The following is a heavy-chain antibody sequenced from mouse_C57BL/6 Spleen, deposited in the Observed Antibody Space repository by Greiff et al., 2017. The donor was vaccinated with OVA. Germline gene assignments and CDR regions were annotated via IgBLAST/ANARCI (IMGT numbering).Heavy chain of an antibody. CDR2: ISSGSSTI. Sequence: DVKLVESGGGLVKPGGSLKLSCAASGFTFSDYGMHWVRQAPEKGLEWVAYISSGSSTIYYADTVKGRFTISRDNAKNTLFLQMTSLRSEDTAMYYCARQGYYAMDDWGQGTSVTVSS. J-gene: IGHJ4*01. V-gene: IGHV5-17*01. CDR1: GFTFSDYG. CDR3: ARQGYYAMDD.